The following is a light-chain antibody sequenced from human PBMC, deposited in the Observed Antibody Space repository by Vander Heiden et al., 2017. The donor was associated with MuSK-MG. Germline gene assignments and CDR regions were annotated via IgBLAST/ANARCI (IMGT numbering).Light chain of an antibody. CDR1: SLRRYF. V-gene: IGLV3-19*01. Sequence: SSELTQDPAVSVALGQTVRITCQGDSLRRYFASWYRQKAGQAPVLVIYGKNKRPSGSPDRFSGSTSGNTASSLTITGAQAEDEADYYCTSRDSSGNHVVFGGGTKLTVL. CDR3: TSRDSSGNHVV. CDR2: GKN. J-gene: IGLJ2*01.